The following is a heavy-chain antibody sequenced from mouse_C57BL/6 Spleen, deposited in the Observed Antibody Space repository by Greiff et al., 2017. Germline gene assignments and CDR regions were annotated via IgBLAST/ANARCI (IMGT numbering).Heavy chain of an antibody. D-gene: IGHD2-1*01. CDR2: IYPGSGST. CDR3: ARSRDGTPRYFDV. Sequence: QVQLQQPGAELVKPGASVKMSCKASGYTFTSYWITWVKQRPGQGLEWIGDIYPGSGSTNYNEKFKSKATLTVDTSSSTAYMQLRSLTSEDSAVYYCARSRDGTPRYFDVWGTGTTVTVSS. CDR1: GYTFTSYW. V-gene: IGHV1-55*01. J-gene: IGHJ1*03.